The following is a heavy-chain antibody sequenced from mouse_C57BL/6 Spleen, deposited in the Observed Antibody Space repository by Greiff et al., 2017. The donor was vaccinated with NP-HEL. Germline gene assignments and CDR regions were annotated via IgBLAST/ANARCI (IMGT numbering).Heavy chain of an antibody. CDR1: GYSITSGYY. Sequence: VQLQQSGPGLVKPSQSLSLTCSVTGYSITSGYYWNWIRQFPGNKLEWMGYISYDGSNNYNPSLKNRISITRDTSKNQFFLKLNSVTTEDTATYYCARDRSYYGTSFDYWGQGTTLTVSS. J-gene: IGHJ2*01. D-gene: IGHD2-1*01. CDR2: ISYDGSN. CDR3: ARDRSYYGTSFDY. V-gene: IGHV3-6*01.